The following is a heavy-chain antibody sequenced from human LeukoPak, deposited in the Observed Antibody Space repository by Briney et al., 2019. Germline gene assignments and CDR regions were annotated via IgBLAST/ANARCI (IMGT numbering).Heavy chain of an antibody. J-gene: IGHJ4*02. Sequence: GGSLRLSCAASGFTFSSYAMSWVRQAPGKGLEWVSGISGSGGSTYYADSVKGRFTISRDNSKNTLYLQMNSLRVEDTAVYYCAKARWLGRGDYFDYWGQGTLVTASS. CDR1: GFTFSSYA. D-gene: IGHD6-19*01. CDR3: AKARWLGRGDYFDY. V-gene: IGHV3-23*01. CDR2: ISGSGGST.